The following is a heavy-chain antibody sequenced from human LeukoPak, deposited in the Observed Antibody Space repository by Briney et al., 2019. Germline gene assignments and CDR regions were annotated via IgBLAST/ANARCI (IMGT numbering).Heavy chain of an antibody. Sequence: GGSLRLSCAASGFTFSSYGMHWVRQAPGKGLEWVAVIWYGGSNKYYADFVKGRFTISRDNSKNTLHLQMNTLTTEDTAVYYCAKRRLEDSGTYGGGFDFWGQGTMVTVSS. CDR2: IWYGGSNK. D-gene: IGHD4-23*01. V-gene: IGHV3-30*02. CDR3: AKRRLEDSGTYGGGFDF. CDR1: GFTFSSYG. J-gene: IGHJ3*01.